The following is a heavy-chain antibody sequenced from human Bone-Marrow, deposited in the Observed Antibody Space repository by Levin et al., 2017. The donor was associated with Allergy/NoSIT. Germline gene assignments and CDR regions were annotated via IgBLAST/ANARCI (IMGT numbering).Heavy chain of an antibody. D-gene: IGHD4-17*01. J-gene: IGHJ4*02. CDR1: GFTFSNYA. Sequence: LSLPCAASGFTFSNYAMSWVRQAPGKGLEWVSAITNSGRTYYADSVKGRFTVSRDNSKNMLYLQMNSLRADDTAVYYCVKEMTTVIPVFDYWGQGTLVTVSS. CDR3: VKEMTTVIPVFDY. V-gene: IGHV3-23*01. CDR2: ITNSGRT.